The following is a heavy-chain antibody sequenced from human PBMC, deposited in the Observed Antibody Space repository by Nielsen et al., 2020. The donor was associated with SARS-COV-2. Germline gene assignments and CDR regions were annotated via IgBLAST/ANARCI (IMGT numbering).Heavy chain of an antibody. CDR3: AKRSSGHMDV. J-gene: IGHJ6*03. CDR2: ISGSGGST. Sequence: GESLKISCAASRFTFSSYAMSWVRQAPGKGLEWVSAISGSGGSTYYADSVKGRFTISRDNSKNTLYLQMNSLRAEDTAVYYCAKRSSGHMDVWGKGTTVTVSS. V-gene: IGHV3-23*01. CDR1: RFTFSSYA. D-gene: IGHD3-10*01.